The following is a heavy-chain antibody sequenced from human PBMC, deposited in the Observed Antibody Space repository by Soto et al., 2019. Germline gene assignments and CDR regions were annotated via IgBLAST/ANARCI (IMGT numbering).Heavy chain of an antibody. CDR3: AREGLTTAPNARWFDP. CDR1: GGSFSGYY. CDR2: INHSGST. Sequence: SETLSLTCAVYGGSFSGYYWSWIRQPPGKGLEWIGEINHSGSTNYNPPLKSRVTISVDTSKNQFSLKLSSVTAADTAVYYCAREGLTTAPNARWFDPWGQGTLVTVSS. J-gene: IGHJ5*02. D-gene: IGHD4-17*01. V-gene: IGHV4-34*01.